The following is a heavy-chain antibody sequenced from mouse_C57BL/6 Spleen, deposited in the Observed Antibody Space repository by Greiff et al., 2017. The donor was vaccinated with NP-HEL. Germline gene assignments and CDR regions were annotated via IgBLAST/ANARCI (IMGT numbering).Heavy chain of an antibody. D-gene: IGHD1-1*01. Sequence: EVMLVESGGGLVQSGRSLRLSCATSGFTFSDFYMEWVRQAPGKGLEWIAASRNKANDYTTEYIASVKGRFIVSRDTSQSILYLQMNALRAEDTAIYYWARATVVGYFDVWGTGTTVTVSS. CDR1: GFTFSDFY. V-gene: IGHV7-1*01. J-gene: IGHJ1*03. CDR3: ARATVVGYFDV. CDR2: SRNKANDYTT.